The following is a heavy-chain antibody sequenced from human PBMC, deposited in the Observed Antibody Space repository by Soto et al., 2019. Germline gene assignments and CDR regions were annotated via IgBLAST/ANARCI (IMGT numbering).Heavy chain of an antibody. Sequence: QVQLQESGPGLVKPSQTLSLTCTVSGGSIGSGDYYWTWIRQHPGRGLEWIGYIYDNGDTYYNPSLTSRVTISADTSKNQFSLRLSSVTAADSAVYYCARAYDYAATKNDGFDIWGQGTLVTVSS. D-gene: IGHD3-16*01. CDR2: IYDNGDT. J-gene: IGHJ3*02. V-gene: IGHV4-31*03. CDR1: GGSIGSGDYY. CDR3: ARAYDYAATKNDGFDI.